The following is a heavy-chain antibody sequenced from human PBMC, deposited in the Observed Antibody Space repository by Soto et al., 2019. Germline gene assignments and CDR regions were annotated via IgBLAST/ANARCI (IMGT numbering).Heavy chain of an antibody. CDR3: ARGPRGMYGNDF. CDR2: INMDGSST. D-gene: IGHD3-10*02. Sequence: EVQLVESGGGLVQPGGSLRLSCAASGFTFSSDWMHWVRQAAGKGLVWVSRINMDGSSTNYADSVKGRFTISRDNAKNTLYLQMNSLRAEDTAVYYCARGPRGMYGNDFGGQGALVTVSS. J-gene: IGHJ4*02. V-gene: IGHV3-74*01. CDR1: GFTFSSDW.